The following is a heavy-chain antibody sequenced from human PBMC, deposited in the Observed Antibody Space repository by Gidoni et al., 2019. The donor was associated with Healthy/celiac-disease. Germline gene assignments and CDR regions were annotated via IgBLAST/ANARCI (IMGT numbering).Heavy chain of an antibody. V-gene: IGHV3-23*01. D-gene: IGHD3-22*01. CDR3: AKEAGTMIVVVITNPFDY. J-gene: IGHJ4*02. CDR1: GFTFSSSA. Sequence: EVQLLESGGGSVQPGGSLRLSCAASGFTFSSSAMSWVRQAPGKGLEWVSAISGSGGSTYYADSVKGRFTISRDNSKNTLYLQMNSLRAEDTAVYYCAKEAGTMIVVVITNPFDYWGQGTLVTVSS. CDR2: ISGSGGST.